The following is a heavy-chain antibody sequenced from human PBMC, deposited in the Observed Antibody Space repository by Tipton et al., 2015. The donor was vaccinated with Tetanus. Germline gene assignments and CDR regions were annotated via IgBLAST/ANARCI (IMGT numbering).Heavy chain of an antibody. J-gene: IGHJ4*02. Sequence: TLSLTCTVSGDSVSGYYWSWIRQPPGKGLEWVGYVYYTGDTNYNPSLKSRVTISMDRSENHFSLKVNSVTPADTAMYYCTRVVFGGGSYSSDFWGQGTLVTVSS. CDR1: GDSVSGYY. D-gene: IGHD1-26*01. CDR3: TRVVFGGGSYSSDF. V-gene: IGHV4-59*02. CDR2: VYYTGDT.